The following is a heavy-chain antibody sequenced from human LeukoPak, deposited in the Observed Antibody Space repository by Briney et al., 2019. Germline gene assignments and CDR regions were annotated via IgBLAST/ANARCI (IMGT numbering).Heavy chain of an antibody. CDR3: ATFQIVVVPAAEDFDY. Sequence: GGSLRLSCAASGFTFSSYAMSWVRQAPGKGLGWVSGISGGGDSTYYADSVKGRFTISRDNSKNTLYLQMDSLRAEDTAVYYCATFQIVVVPAAEDFDYWGQGTLVTVSS. D-gene: IGHD2-2*01. CDR2: ISGGGDST. J-gene: IGHJ4*02. V-gene: IGHV3-23*01. CDR1: GFTFSSYA.